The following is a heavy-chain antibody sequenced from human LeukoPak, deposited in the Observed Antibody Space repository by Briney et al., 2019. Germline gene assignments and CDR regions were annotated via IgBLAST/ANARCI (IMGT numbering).Heavy chain of an antibody. CDR2: IDPSDSYT. Sequence: GESLRISCKGSGYSFTSYWISWVRQMPGKGLEWMGMIDPSDSYTNYNPSFQAHVTISADKSIRTAYLQRTTLTASAPAMHSPASPHCTRGTCHSPLAYWGPRPLVTVSS. CDR1: GYSFTSYW. D-gene: IGHD2-15*01. V-gene: IGHV5-10-1*01. CDR3: ASPHCTRGTCHSPLAY. J-gene: IGHJ4*02.